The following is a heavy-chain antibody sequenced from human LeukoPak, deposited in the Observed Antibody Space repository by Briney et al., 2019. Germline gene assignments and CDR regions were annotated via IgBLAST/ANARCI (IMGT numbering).Heavy chain of an antibody. V-gene: IGHV3-33*08. Sequence: GGSLRLSCAASGFTVSSDYMSWVRQAPGKGLEWVAVIWYDGSNKYYADSVKGRFTISRDNSKNTLYLQMNSLRAEDTAVYYCARDLRSGFGEFYFDYWGQGTLVTVSS. CDR2: IWYDGSNK. J-gene: IGHJ4*02. CDR3: ARDLRSGFGEFYFDY. CDR1: GFTVSSDY. D-gene: IGHD3-10*01.